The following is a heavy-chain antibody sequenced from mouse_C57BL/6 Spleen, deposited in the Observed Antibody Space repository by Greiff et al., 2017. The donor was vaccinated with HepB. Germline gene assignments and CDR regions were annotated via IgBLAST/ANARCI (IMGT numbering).Heavy chain of an antibody. V-gene: IGHV1-4*01. CDR3: ARKGDSSGYEAMDY. J-gene: IGHJ4*01. Sequence: VQLHQSGAELARPGASVKMSCKASGYTFTSYTMHWVKQRPGQGLEWIGYINPSSGYTKYNQKFKDKSTLTADKSSSTAYMQLSSLTSEDSAVYYCARKGDSSGYEAMDYWGQGTSVTVSS. CDR1: GYTFTSYT. CDR2: INPSSGYT. D-gene: IGHD3-2*02.